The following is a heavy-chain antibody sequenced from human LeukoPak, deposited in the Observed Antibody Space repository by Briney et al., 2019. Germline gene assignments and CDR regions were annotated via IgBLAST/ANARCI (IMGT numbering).Heavy chain of an antibody. D-gene: IGHD1-26*01. V-gene: IGHV4-59*01. Sequence: SETLSLTCTVSGGSISSYYWSWIRQPPGKGLEWIGYIYYSGSTNYNPSLKSRVTISVDTSKNQFSLKLSSVTAADTAVYYCARDLSGSSHAFGIWGQGTMVTVSS. J-gene: IGHJ3*02. CDR2: IYYSGST. CDR1: GGSISSYY. CDR3: ARDLSGSSHAFGI.